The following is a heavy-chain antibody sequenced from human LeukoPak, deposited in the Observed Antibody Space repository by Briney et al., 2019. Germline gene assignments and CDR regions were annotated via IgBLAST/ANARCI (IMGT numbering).Heavy chain of an antibody. V-gene: IGHV3-53*05. J-gene: IGHJ5*02. CDR2: IYDDGRT. CDR3: ARDRAGRESWVEFDL. CDR1: GFTVSTTL. D-gene: IGHD3-10*01. Sequence: GGSLRLSCTVSGFTVSTTLMDWVRQAAGKGLEGVSLIYDDGRTFYGDSGRGRFTISRDTCKNMVDGERKSLNVEDSAIYYCARDRAGRESWVEFDLWGQGTLVTVSS.